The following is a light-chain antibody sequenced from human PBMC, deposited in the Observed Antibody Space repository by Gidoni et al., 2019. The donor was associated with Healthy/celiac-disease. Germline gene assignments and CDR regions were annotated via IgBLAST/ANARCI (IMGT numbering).Light chain of an antibody. V-gene: IGKV3-20*01. J-gene: IGKJ1*01. CDR1: QSVSSSY. CDR2: GAS. Sequence: DIVFTQSPGTLSLSPGEIATLSCRASQSVSSSYLAWYKQKPGQAPRLLIYGASSRATGIPDRFSGSGSGTEFTLTISRLETEDFAVYYCKQYGSSGTFGQGTKVEIK. CDR3: KQYGSSGT.